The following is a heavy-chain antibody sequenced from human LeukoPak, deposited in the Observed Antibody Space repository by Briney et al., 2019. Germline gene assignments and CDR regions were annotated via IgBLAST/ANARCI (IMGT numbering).Heavy chain of an antibody. CDR3: AREGSSGFDY. J-gene: IGHJ4*02. Sequence: ASVKVSFKASVYTFISYDISWVRQAPGQGREWMGWISTYNDNTNYAQKLQGRVTMTTDTSTSTAYMELRRLRSGDTAVYYCAREGSSGFDYWGQGTLVTVSS. D-gene: IGHD6-19*01. V-gene: IGHV1-18*01. CDR1: VYTFISYD. CDR2: ISTYNDNT.